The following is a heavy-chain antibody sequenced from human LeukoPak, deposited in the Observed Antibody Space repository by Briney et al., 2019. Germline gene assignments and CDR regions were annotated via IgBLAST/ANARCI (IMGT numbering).Heavy chain of an antibody. CDR3: ATARDFRFEY. CDR1: GLTFRTTW. CDR2: MNGEGTTI. J-gene: IGHJ4*02. V-gene: IGHV3-74*01. Sequence: GGSLRLSCATSGLTFRTTWMHWVRQAPGKGLMWVSRMNGEGTTIDYADSVKGRFTVSRDYAKNTLFLQMNNLRTEDTALYFCATARDFRFEYWGQGSLVIVSA. D-gene: IGHD3/OR15-3a*01.